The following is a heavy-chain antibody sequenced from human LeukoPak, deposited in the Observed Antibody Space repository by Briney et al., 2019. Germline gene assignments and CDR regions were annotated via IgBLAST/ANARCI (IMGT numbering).Heavy chain of an antibody. Sequence: SVKVSCKASGGTFISTTINWVRQAPGQGLEWMGGITPIFRTPNYAQKFQGRVTITAVESMSTAYMELSSLRSEDTAVYYCARHYYDSSDWGQGTLVTVSS. CDR3: ARHYYDSSD. J-gene: IGHJ4*02. CDR1: GGTFISTT. CDR2: ITPIFRTP. V-gene: IGHV1-69*13. D-gene: IGHD3-22*01.